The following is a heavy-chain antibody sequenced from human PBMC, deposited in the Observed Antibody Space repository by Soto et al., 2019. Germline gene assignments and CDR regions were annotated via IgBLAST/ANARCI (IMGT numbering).Heavy chain of an antibody. CDR3: ARDSSGWSGVFNY. V-gene: IGHV4-59*01. CDR2: IYYSGIT. Sequence: SEHMSLTCTVSPGTIRMNYWSWIRQPPGKGLEWIGNIYYSGITNYNPSLKSRVTISIDTSKNQFSLKLSSVTAADTAVYYCARDSSGWSGVFNYWGQGTLVTVSS. CDR1: PGTIRMNY. J-gene: IGHJ4*02. D-gene: IGHD6-19*01.